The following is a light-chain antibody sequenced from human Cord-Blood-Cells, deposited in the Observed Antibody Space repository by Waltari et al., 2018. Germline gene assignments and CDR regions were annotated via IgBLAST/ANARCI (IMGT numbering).Light chain of an antibody. CDR2: RNK. V-gene: IGLV1-47*01. Sequence: QSVLTQPPSASGTPGQRVTISCSGRSYNIGSNYVYWYQQLPGPAPKLLIYRNKQRPSGVPDRFSGSKSGTSASLAISGLRSEDEADYYCAAWDDSLSGWVFGGGTKLTVL. CDR3: AAWDDSLSGWV. J-gene: IGLJ3*02. CDR1: SYNIGSNY.